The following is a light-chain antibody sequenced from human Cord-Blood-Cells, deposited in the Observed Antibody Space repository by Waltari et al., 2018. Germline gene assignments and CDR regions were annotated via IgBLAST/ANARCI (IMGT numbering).Light chain of an antibody. Sequence: SALTQPASASGSPGQSITISCTGTSSDVGSDNLVSWYQQHPGKAPKLMIYEGSKRPSGVSNRFSGSKSGNTASLTISGLQAEDEADYYCCSYAGSSTSVFGGGTKLTVL. V-gene: IGLV2-23*01. CDR1: SSDVGSDNL. CDR3: CSYAGSSTSV. CDR2: EGS. J-gene: IGLJ2*01.